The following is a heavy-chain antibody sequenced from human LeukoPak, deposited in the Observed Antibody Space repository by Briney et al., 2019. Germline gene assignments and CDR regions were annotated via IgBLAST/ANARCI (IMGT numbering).Heavy chain of an antibody. CDR3: AKASVAYAGYSYGIDY. CDR2: ISGSGDST. Sequence: PGGSPRLSCAASKFTFSNYAMNWVRQAPGKGLEWVSTISGSGDSTYYADSVKGRFTISRDNSKNTLYLQMNSLRAEDTAVYYCAKASVAYAGYSYGIDYWGQGTLVTVSS. V-gene: IGHV3-23*01. CDR1: KFTFSNYA. D-gene: IGHD5-18*01. J-gene: IGHJ4*02.